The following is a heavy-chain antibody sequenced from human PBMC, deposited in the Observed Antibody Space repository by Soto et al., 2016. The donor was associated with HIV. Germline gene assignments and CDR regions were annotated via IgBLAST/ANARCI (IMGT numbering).Heavy chain of an antibody. CDR3: ARCGGYMSPQFP. V-gene: IGHV4-59*01. CDR2: IYYTGST. CDR1: NDSMNNFY. Sequence: QVQLQESGPSLVKPSETLSLTCTVSNDSMNNFYWNWIRQAPGKEMQWIGYIYYTGSTSYNPSLKSRVTISIDKSENQFSLKLNSVTDADTAVYYCARCGGYMSPQFPXGQGIHVTVSS. D-gene: IGHD2-2*02. J-gene: IGHJ5*02.